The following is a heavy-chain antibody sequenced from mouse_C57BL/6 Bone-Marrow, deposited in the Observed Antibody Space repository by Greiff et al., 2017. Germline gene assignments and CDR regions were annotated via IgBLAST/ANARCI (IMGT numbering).Heavy chain of an antibody. CDR1: GYAFTNYL. V-gene: IGHV1-54*01. J-gene: IGHJ2*01. CDR3: ARRTGKSGYFDY. D-gene: IGHD1-3*01. CDR2: INPGSGGT. Sequence: QVQLKESGAELVRPGTSVKVSCKASGYAFTNYLIEWVKQRPGQGLEWIGVINPGSGGTKYNEKFKGKATLTAEKSSSTAYMELSSLTSEDSAVYYCARRTGKSGYFDYWGQGTTLTVSS.